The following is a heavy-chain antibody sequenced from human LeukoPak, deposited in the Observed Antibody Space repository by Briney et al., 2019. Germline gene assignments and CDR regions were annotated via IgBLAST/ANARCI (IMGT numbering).Heavy chain of an antibody. Sequence: GGSLRLSCAASGFTFSSYWMHWVRQAPGKGQVWVSRINSDGSSTSYADSVKGRFTISRDNAKNTLYLQMNSLRAEDTAVYYCASGQWLRSFDYWGQGTLVTVSS. V-gene: IGHV3-74*01. CDR2: INSDGSST. J-gene: IGHJ4*02. CDR3: ASGQWLRSFDY. CDR1: GFTFSSYW. D-gene: IGHD5-12*01.